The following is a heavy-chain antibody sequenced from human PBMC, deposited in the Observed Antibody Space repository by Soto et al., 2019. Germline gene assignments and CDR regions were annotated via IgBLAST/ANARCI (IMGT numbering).Heavy chain of an antibody. V-gene: IGHV3-7*01. CDR2: INRNSSAK. Sequence: GGSLRLSCAASGFTFSMYWMGWVRQAPGKGVEWVSNINRNSSAKYYADSVKGRFTISRDNAKNSLYLQMNSLRDEDTAVYYCARDYDSSGYYDLNWFDPWGQGTLVTVSS. CDR3: ARDYDSSGYYDLNWFDP. CDR1: GFTFSMYW. D-gene: IGHD3-22*01. J-gene: IGHJ5*02.